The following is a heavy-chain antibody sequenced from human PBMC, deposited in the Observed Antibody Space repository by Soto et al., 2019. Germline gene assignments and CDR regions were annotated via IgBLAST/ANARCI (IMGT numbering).Heavy chain of an antibody. CDR3: ARDDSGFSGSHYIDYFNY. D-gene: IGHD1-26*01. J-gene: IGHJ4*02. Sequence: ASVKVSCKASGYTFTSYDINWVRQATGQGLEYLGWMNPNSGNTAYVQKFQGRVTMTRDTSITTAYMQLSSLPSEDTAVYYCARDDSGFSGSHYIDYFNYWGQGALVTVSS. V-gene: IGHV1-8*01. CDR1: GYTFTSYD. CDR2: MNPNSGNT.